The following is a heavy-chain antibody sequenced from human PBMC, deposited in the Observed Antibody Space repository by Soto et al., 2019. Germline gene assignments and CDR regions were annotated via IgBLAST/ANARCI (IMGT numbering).Heavy chain of an antibody. J-gene: IGHJ4*02. V-gene: IGHV4-31*03. CDR3: ARGDTANLFYFAY. CDR2: IYYSGST. Sequence: QVQLQESGPGLVKPSQTLSLTCTVSGGSISSGGDSWSWIRQHQGKGLEWIGYIYYSGSTYYNPSLKSRVTISVDTSKNQFSLKLSSVTAADTDVYYCARGDTANLFYFAYCGQGTLVTVSS. D-gene: IGHD5-18*01. CDR1: GGSISSGGDS.